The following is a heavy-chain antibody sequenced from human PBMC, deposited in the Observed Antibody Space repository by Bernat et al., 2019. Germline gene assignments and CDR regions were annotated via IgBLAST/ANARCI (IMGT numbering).Heavy chain of an antibody. CDR1: GDSVPNRVGS. Sequence: QAQLQQSGPGVVKPSQTLSLTCAISGDSVPNRVGSWNWIRQSPSRGLEWLGRTYYRTMWYFDYAVSVQGRITVSPYTSKNQFSLQLNSVTPEATALYYCTKGGFGDYVFRFDSWGQGSLVTVSS. CDR2: TYYRTMWYF. CDR3: TKGGFGDYVFRFDS. J-gene: IGHJ5*01. D-gene: IGHD4-17*01. V-gene: IGHV6-1*01.